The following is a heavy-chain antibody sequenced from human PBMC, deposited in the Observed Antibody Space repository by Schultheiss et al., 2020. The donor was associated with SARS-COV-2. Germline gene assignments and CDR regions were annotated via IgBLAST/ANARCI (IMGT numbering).Heavy chain of an antibody. CDR3: AKRSHKWLRLADYYYYYGMDV. CDR2: IWYDGSNK. Sequence: GESLKISCAASGFTFSSYGMHWVRQAPGKGLEWVAVIWYDGSNKYYADSVKGRFTISRDNSKNTLYLQMNSLRAEDTAVYYCAKRSHKWLRLADYYYYYGMDVWGQGTTVTVSS. V-gene: IGHV3-30*02. J-gene: IGHJ6*02. D-gene: IGHD5-12*01. CDR1: GFTFSSYG.